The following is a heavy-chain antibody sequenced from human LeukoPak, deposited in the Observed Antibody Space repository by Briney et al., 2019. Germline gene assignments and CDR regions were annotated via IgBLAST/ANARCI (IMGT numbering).Heavy chain of an antibody. Sequence: ASVTVSCKASGYTFTSYYMHWVRQAPGQGLEWMGIINPSGGSTSYAQKFQGKVTMTRDMSTSTVYMELSSLRSEDTAVYYCAREFVVVPAALYYFDYWGQGTLVTVSS. D-gene: IGHD2-2*01. V-gene: IGHV1-46*01. CDR2: INPSGGST. CDR1: GYTFTSYY. J-gene: IGHJ4*02. CDR3: AREFVVVPAALYYFDY.